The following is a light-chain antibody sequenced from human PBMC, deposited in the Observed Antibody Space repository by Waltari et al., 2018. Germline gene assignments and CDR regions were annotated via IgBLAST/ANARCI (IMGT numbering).Light chain of an antibody. V-gene: IGLV3-25*03. CDR1: ALPKQF. CDR2: KDS. Sequence: SHDLTPPPSVSVSPGQTARITCSGDALPKQFVYWYQQKPGQAPVLVISKDSERPSGIPERFSGSSSGTIVTLIISGVQTEDEADYHCQSADSSGTSVVFGGGTKLTVL. J-gene: IGLJ2*01. CDR3: QSADSSGTSVV.